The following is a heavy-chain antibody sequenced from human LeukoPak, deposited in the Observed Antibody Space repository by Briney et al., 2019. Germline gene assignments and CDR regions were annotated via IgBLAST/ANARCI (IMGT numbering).Heavy chain of an antibody. J-gene: IGHJ4*02. Sequence: GGSLRLSCAVSGFTFSSYGMHWVRQAPGKGLEWVAVIWYDGSNKYYGDSVKGRFTISRDNSKNTLYLQMNSLRAEDTAVYYCARDPTRGGGRTGSLDYWGQGTLVTVSS. CDR3: ARDPTRGGGRTGSLDY. CDR2: IWYDGSNK. CDR1: GFTFSSYG. D-gene: IGHD2-15*01. V-gene: IGHV3-33*08.